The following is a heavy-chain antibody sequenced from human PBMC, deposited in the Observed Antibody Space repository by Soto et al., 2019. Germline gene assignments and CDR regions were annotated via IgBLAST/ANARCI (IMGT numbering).Heavy chain of an antibody. Sequence: GGSLRLSCAASQFTFSDFAMSWVRQAPGKGLEWVSVVGGHGGGTYYADSVKGRFTVSRDNSKNTLYLQMNSLRAEDTAVYYCARQEQQRYYYYYYGMDVWGQGTTVTVSS. CDR3: ARQEQQRYYYYYYGMDV. D-gene: IGHD6-13*01. V-gene: IGHV3-23*01. CDR1: QFTFSDFA. CDR2: VGGHGGGT. J-gene: IGHJ6*02.